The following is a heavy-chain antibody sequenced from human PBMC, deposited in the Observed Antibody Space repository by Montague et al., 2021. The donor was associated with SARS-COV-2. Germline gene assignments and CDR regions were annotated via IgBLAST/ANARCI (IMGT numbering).Heavy chain of an antibody. V-gene: IGHV3-23*01. Sequence: SLRLSCAASGFTFSSYGMTWVRQAPGKGLEWVSTISDSGGSTYYADSVKGRFTISRDNSKNTLYLQVNSLRAEGTAVYYCANRGVRYFDAQGVWYYFDYWGQGTLVTVSS. D-gene: IGHD3-9*01. CDR3: ANRGVRYFDAQGVWYYFDY. J-gene: IGHJ4*02. CDR2: ISDSGGST. CDR1: GFTFSSYG.